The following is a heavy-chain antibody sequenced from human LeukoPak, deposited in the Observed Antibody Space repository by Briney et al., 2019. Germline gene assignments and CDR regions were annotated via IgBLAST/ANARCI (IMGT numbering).Heavy chain of an antibody. J-gene: IGHJ4*02. CDR1: GGSISSYY. CDR2: IYTSGGT. V-gene: IGHV4-4*07. D-gene: IGHD3-22*01. CDR3: ARGGGYQDY. Sequence: SETLSLTCTVSGGSISSYYWSWIRQPAGQGLEWIGRIYTSGGTNYNPSLKSRVTMSVDPSKNQLSLKLSSVTAADTAVYYCARGGGYQDYWGQGTLVTVSS.